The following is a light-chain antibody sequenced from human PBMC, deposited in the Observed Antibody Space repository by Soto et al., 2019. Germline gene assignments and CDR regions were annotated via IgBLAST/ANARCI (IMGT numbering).Light chain of an antibody. CDR1: QSVSSSY. V-gene: IGKV3-20*01. J-gene: IGKJ1*01. Sequence: EILMTQSPATLSVSPGERVTLSCRASQSVSSSYLAWYQQKPGQAPRLLIYGASSRATGIPDRFSGSGSGTDFTLTISRLEPEDFAVYYCQQYGSSPRTFGQGTKVYIK. CDR2: GAS. CDR3: QQYGSSPRT.